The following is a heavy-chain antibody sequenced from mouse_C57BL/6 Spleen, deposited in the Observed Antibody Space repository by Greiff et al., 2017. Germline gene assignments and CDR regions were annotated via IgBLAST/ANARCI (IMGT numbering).Heavy chain of an antibody. CDR2: IDPSDSET. V-gene: IGHV1-52*01. Sequence: QVQLQQPGAELVRPGSSVKLSCKASGYTFTSYWMHWVKQRPIQGLEWIGNIDPSDSETHYNQKFKDKATLTVDKSSSTAYMQLSSLTSEDSAVYYCAREGGQGGYFDYWGQGTTLTVSS. D-gene: IGHD3-3*01. CDR3: AREGGQGGYFDY. CDR1: GYTFTSYW. J-gene: IGHJ2*01.